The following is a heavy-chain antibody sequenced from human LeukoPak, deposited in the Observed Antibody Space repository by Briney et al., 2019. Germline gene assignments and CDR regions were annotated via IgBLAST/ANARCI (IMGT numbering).Heavy chain of an antibody. CDR1: GFIFSTHS. J-gene: IGHJ4*02. D-gene: IGHD6-13*01. CDR3: ARSGYGSRWYFFDH. CDR2: ISSSSSSI. Sequence: GGSLRLSCAASGFIFSTHSINWVRQAPGKGLEWVSHISSSSSSIYYADSVEGRFSISRDNAKNSLYLQMNSLRDEDTAVYYCARSGYGSRWYFFDHWGQGTLVTVSS. V-gene: IGHV3-48*02.